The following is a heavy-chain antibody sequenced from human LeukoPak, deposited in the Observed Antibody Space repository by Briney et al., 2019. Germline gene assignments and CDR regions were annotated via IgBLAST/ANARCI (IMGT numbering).Heavy chain of an antibody. CDR2: IKQDGSEK. Sequence: GGSLRLSCAASGFTFSNYAMNWVRQAPGKGLEWVANIKQDGSEKYYVDSVKGRFTISRDNAKNSLYLQMNSLRAEDTAVYYCARDLYDFGYWGQGTLVTVSS. CDR1: GFTFSNYA. CDR3: ARDLYDFGY. V-gene: IGHV3-7*01. D-gene: IGHD2-8*01. J-gene: IGHJ4*02.